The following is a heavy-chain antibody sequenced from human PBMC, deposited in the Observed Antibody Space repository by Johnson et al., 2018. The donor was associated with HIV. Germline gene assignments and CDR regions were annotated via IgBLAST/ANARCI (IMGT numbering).Heavy chain of an antibody. CDR1: GFTFSSYA. Sequence: VQLVESGGGMVQPGRSLRLSCAASGFTFSSYAMHWVRQAPGKGLEWVAVISYDGSNKYYADSVKGGSTISRDNSKNTLYLQMNSVRAEDTAVYYCARDAPDSGNYHAFDIWGQGTMVTVSS. CDR3: ARDAPDSGNYHAFDI. CDR2: ISYDGSNK. J-gene: IGHJ3*02. D-gene: IGHD1-26*01. V-gene: IGHV3-30*04.